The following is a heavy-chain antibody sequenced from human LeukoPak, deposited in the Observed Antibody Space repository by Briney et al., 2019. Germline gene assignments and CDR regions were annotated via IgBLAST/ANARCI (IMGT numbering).Heavy chain of an antibody. CDR2: ISGSGGST. Sequence: GRSLRLSCAASGFTFSSYAMTWVRQAPGKGLEWVSTISGSGGSTYNADSVKGRFTISRDNSKNTLYLQMNSLRAEDTAVYYCAKDRGSPVVVTAFDYWGQGTLVTVSS. CDR3: AKDRGSPVVVTAFDY. J-gene: IGHJ4*02. D-gene: IGHD2-21*02. CDR1: GFTFSSYA. V-gene: IGHV3-23*01.